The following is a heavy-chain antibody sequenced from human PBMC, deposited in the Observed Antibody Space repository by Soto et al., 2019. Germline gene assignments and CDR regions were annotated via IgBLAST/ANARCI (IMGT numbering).Heavy chain of an antibody. CDR1: GGSISSGGYY. V-gene: IGHV4-61*08. Sequence: PSETLSLTCTVSGGSISSGGYYWNWIRQHPGKGLEWIGYIYYSGSTNYNPSLKSQVTISVDTSKNQFSLKLSSVTAADTAVYYCARGGGKGRWLVPALIDYWGQGTLVTVSS. J-gene: IGHJ4*02. D-gene: IGHD6-19*01. CDR2: IYYSGST. CDR3: ARGGGKGRWLVPALIDY.